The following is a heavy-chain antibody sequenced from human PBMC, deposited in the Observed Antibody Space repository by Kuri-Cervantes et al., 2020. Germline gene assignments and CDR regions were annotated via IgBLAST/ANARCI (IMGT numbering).Heavy chain of an antibody. Sequence: GESLKISCKASGYTFTSYAMHWVRQAPGQRLEWMGWSNAGNGNTKYSQEFQGRVTITRDTSASTAYMELSSLRAEDTAVYYCARDLTSSSWPNWFDPWGQGTLVTVSS. CDR2: SNAGNGNT. CDR1: GYTFTSYA. D-gene: IGHD6-13*01. CDR3: ARDLTSSSWPNWFDP. V-gene: IGHV1-3*02. J-gene: IGHJ5*02.